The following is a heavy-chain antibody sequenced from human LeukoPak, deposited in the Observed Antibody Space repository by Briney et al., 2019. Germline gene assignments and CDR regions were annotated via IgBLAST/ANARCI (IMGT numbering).Heavy chain of an antibody. J-gene: IGHJ4*02. CDR2: ISGGGDIT. CDR1: GFMFSRYV. CDR3: VQTIDYCSE. Sequence: GGSLRLSCAASGFMFSRYVMTWVRQPPGKGLEWASVISGGGDITYYGDAVKGRFTISRDNSKNTLHLQMNSLRAEDTAVYYCVQTIDYCSERGQGTLVTVSS. D-gene: IGHD2-15*01. V-gene: IGHV3-23*01.